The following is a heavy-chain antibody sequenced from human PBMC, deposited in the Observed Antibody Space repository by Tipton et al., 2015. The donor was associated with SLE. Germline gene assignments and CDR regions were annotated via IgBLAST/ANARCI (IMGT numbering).Heavy chain of an antibody. D-gene: IGHD3-22*01. CDR1: GFTFSSYA. CDR3: ARDRGYYDSSGYQRWFDY. J-gene: IGHJ4*02. Sequence: GSLRLSCAASGFTFSSYAMSWVRQAPGKGLEWVSAISGSGGSTYYADSVKGRFTISRDNAKNSLYLQMNSLRAEDTAVYYCARDRGYYDSSGYQRWFDYWGQGTLVTVSS. V-gene: IGHV3-23*01. CDR2: ISGSGGST.